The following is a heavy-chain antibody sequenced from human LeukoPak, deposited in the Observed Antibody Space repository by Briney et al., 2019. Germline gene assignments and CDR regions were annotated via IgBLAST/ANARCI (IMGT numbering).Heavy chain of an antibody. J-gene: IGHJ4*02. D-gene: IGHD1-26*01. CDR2: IYYSGST. CDR1: GGSISSGDYY. V-gene: IGHV4-30-4*08. CDR3: ARDGWRGSYYFDY. Sequence: SETLSLTCTVSGGSISSGDYYWSWIRQPPGKGLEWIGYIYYSGSTYYNPSLKSRVTMSADTSKNQFSLKLSSVTAADTAVYYCARDGWRGSYYFDYWGQGTLVTVSS.